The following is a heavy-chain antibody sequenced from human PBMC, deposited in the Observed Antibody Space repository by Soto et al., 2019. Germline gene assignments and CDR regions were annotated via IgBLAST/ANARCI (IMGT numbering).Heavy chain of an antibody. CDR3: ARGDYYDTSGPFSDAFDI. V-gene: IGHV3-74*01. CDR1: GFTFSSYW. D-gene: IGHD3-22*01. Sequence: PGGSLRLSCAASGFTFSSYWMHWVRQAPGKGLVWVSRINSDGSSTSYVDSVKGRFTISRDNAKNSLYLQMNSLRAEDTAVYFCARGDYYDTSGPFSDAFDIWGQGTMVTVS. J-gene: IGHJ3*02. CDR2: INSDGSST.